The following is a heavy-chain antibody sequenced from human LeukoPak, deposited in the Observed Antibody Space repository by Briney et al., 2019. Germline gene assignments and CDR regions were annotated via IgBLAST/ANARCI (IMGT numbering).Heavy chain of an antibody. Sequence: SETLSLTCIVSGGSISNYYWSWIRQPPGKGLEWIGDIYYSGSTNYNPSPKSRVTISVDTSKNQFSLKLSSVTAADTAVYYCARGGAAAGLARFDYWGQGTLVTVSS. J-gene: IGHJ4*02. CDR2: IYYSGST. CDR1: GGSISNYY. D-gene: IGHD6-13*01. CDR3: ARGGAAAGLARFDY. V-gene: IGHV4-59*01.